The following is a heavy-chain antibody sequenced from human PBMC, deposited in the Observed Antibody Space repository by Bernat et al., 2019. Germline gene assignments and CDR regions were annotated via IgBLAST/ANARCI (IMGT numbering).Heavy chain of an antibody. J-gene: IGHJ6*02. CDR2: INPNSGGT. V-gene: IGHV1-2*04. Sequence: QVQLVQSGAEVKKPGASVKVSCKASGYTFTGYYMHWVRQAPGQGLEWMGWINPNSGGTNYAQKCQGWVTMTRDTSISTAYMELSRLRSDDTAVYYCARDLSRYYDFWSGRDYGMDVRGQGTTVTVS. CDR3: ARDLSRYYDFWSGRDYGMDV. CDR1: GYTFTGYY. D-gene: IGHD3-3*01.